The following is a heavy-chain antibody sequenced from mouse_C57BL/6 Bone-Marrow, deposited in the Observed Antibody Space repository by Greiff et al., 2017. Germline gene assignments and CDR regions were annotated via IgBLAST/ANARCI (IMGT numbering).Heavy chain of an antibody. V-gene: IGHV1-81*01. CDR1: GYTFTSYG. CDR2: IYPRSGNT. CDR3: AKDGNY. D-gene: IGHD1-1*01. Sequence: QVQLQQSGAELARPGASVKLSCKASGYTFTSYGISWVKQRTGQGLEWIGEIYPRSGNTYYNEKFKGKATLTAYTSSSTAYMEIRRLTSEDSTVYVCAKDGNYWGQGTTLTVSS. J-gene: IGHJ2*01.